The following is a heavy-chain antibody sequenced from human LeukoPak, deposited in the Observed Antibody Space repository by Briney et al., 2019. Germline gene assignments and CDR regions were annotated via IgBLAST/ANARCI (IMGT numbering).Heavy chain of an antibody. CDR1: GGSISSYY. D-gene: IGHD5-24*01. CDR2: IYYSGST. J-gene: IGHJ6*03. CDR3: ARDKRNYMDV. Sequence: SETLSLTCTVSGGSISSYYWSWIRQPPGKGLEWIGYIYYSGSTNYNPSLKSRVTISVDTSKNQFSQKLSSVTAADTAVYYCARDKRNYMDVWGKGTTVTISS. V-gene: IGHV4-59*01.